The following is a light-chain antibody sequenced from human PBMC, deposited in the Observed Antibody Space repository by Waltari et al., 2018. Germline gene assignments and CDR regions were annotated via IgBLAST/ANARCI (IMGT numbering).Light chain of an antibody. V-gene: IGLV3-1*01. CDR2: QVT. Sequence: SYELTQSPSVSVSPGQTATITCSGVKLGDKYVCWYQQKPGQSPVMVIYQVTKRPAGIPDRFSGSNSGNTATLTISGTQALDEADYYCQSWDSTTVVFGGGTKLTVL. CDR3: QSWDSTTVV. CDR1: KLGDKY. J-gene: IGLJ2*01.